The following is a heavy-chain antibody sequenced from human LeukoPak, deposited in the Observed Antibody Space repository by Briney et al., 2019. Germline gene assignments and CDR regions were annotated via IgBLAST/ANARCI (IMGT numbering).Heavy chain of an antibody. CDR2: IYYSGST. V-gene: IGHV4-59*08. Sequence: SETLSLTSTVPGGSISSYYWSWIRQPPGKGLEWIGYIYYSGSTNYNPSPKSRVTISVDTSKNQFSLKLRSVTAADTAVYYCARARQVVPAAIWFDYWGQGTLVTVSS. D-gene: IGHD2-2*02. CDR3: ARARQVVPAAIWFDY. J-gene: IGHJ4*02. CDR1: GGSISSYY.